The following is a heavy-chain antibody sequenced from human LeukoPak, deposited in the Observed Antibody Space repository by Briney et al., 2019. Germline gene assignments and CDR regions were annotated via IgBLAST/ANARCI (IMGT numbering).Heavy chain of an antibody. CDR2: ISGDGSST. Sequence: PGGSLRLSCAASGFTFDDYAMHWVRQAPGKGLEWVSLISGDGSSTYYADSVKGRFTISRDNSKNSLYLQMNSLRTEDTALYYCAKDITFIAVAGTGFDYWGQGTLVTVSS. J-gene: IGHJ4*02. V-gene: IGHV3-43*02. CDR1: GFTFDDYA. CDR3: AKDITFIAVAGTGFDY. D-gene: IGHD6-19*01.